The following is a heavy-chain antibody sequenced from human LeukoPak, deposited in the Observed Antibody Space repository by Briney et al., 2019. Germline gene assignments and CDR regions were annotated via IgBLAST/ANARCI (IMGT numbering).Heavy chain of an antibody. CDR1: GYTFTSYG. CDR2: ISAYNGNT. Sequence: ASVKVSCKASGYTFTSYGISWVRQAPGQGLEWMGWISAYNGNTNYAQKLQGRVTMTTDTSTSTAYMELRSLRSDDTAVYYCARDSSDILWSGYSQGADYWGQGTLVTVSS. V-gene: IGHV1-18*01. CDR3: ARDSSDILWSGYSQGADY. J-gene: IGHJ4*02. D-gene: IGHD3-3*01.